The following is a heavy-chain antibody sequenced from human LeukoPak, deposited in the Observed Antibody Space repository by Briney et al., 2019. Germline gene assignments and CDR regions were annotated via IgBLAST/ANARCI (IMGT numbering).Heavy chain of an antibody. CDR3: AKSGFAPAAIQGYYFDY. CDR2: IKSKTDGGTT. D-gene: IGHD2-2*02. J-gene: IGHJ4*02. Sequence: PGGSLRLSCAASGFTFSNAWMSWVRQAPGKGLEWVGRIKSKTDGGTTDYAAPVKGRFTISRDDSKNTLYLQMNSLKTEDTAVYYCAKSGFAPAAIQGYYFDYWGQGTLVTVSS. CDR1: GFTFSNAW. V-gene: IGHV3-15*01.